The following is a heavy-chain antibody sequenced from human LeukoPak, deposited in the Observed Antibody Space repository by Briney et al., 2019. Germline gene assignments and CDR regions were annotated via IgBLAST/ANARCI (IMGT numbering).Heavy chain of an antibody. CDR2: IYYSGST. D-gene: IGHD3-10*01. V-gene: IGHV4-59*12. Sequence: SETLSLTCTVSGGSISSYYWSWIRQPPGKGLEWIGYIYYSGSTNYNPSLKSRVTMSIDTSDNQFSLRLRFVTAADTAVYYCARDSGTTGEVKFDPWGQGTLVTVSS. CDR1: GGSISSYY. J-gene: IGHJ5*02. CDR3: ARDSGTTGEVKFDP.